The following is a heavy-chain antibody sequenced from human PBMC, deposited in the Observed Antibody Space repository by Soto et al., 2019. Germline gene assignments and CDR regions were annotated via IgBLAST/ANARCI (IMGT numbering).Heavy chain of an antibody. CDR2: IYHSGST. CDR3: ARDQGAYYDSSGYFVH. J-gene: IGHJ4*02. V-gene: IGHV4-30-2*01. CDR1: GGSISSGGYS. Sequence: PSETLSLTCAVSGGSISSGGYSWSWIRQPPGKGLEWIGYIYHSGSTYYNPSLKSRVTISVDRSKNQFSLKLSSVTAADTAVYYCARDQGAYYDSSGYFVHWGQGTMVSVSS. D-gene: IGHD3-22*01.